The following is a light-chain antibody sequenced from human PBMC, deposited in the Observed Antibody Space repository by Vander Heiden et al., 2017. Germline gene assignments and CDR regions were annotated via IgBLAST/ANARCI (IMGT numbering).Light chain of an antibody. V-gene: IGKV3-20*01. CDR1: QSVSSSY. Sequence: LLTQSPGTLSLSPGERATLSCRASQSVSSSYLAWYQQKPGQAPRLLIYGASSRATGIPDRFSGSGSGTDFTLTISRLEPEDFAVYYCQQYGSSPLTFGGGTKVEIK. J-gene: IGKJ4*01. CDR2: GAS. CDR3: QQYGSSPLT.